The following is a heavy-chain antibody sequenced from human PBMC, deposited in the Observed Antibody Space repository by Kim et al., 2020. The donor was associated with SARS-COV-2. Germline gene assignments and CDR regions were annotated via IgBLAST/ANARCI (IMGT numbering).Heavy chain of an antibody. J-gene: IGHJ4*02. Sequence: ASVKVSCKASGYTFTGYYMHWVRQAPGQGLEWMGRINPNSGGTNYAQKFQGRVTMTRDTSISTAYMELSRLRSDDTAVYYCARQLDRFTTFGGVIVNVVGYWGQGTLVTVSS. CDR3: ARQLDRFTTFGGVIVNVVGY. D-gene: IGHD3-16*02. V-gene: IGHV1-2*06. CDR1: GYTFTGYY. CDR2: INPNSGGT.